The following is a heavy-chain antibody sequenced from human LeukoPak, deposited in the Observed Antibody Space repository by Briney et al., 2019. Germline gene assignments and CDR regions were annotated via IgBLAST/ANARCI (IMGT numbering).Heavy chain of an antibody. J-gene: IGHJ3*02. CDR2: ISISSNYI. CDR3: ARRGRAAHAFDI. D-gene: IGHD6-6*01. CDR1: GFTFSRYS. V-gene: IGHV3-21*01. Sequence: PGGSLRLSCAASGFTFSRYSMNWVRQAPGKGLEWVSSISISSNYIYYPDSLKGRFTISRDNSKNTLYLQMNSLRVEDTAVYYCARRGRAAHAFDIWGQGTMVTVSS.